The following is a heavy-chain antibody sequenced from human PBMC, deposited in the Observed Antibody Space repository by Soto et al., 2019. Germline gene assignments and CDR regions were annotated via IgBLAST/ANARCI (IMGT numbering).Heavy chain of an antibody. V-gene: IGHV2-5*02. CDR2: IYWDDDK. CDR3: AHLVYGDYGGRYFDY. D-gene: IGHD4-17*01. J-gene: IGHJ4*02. Sequence: QITLKESGPTLVKPTQTLTLTCTFSGFSLTTSEVGVGWIRQPPGKALEWLALIYWDDDKRYSPSLKRRLTITKGTSKNLVVLTMTNMDPVDTATYYCAHLVYGDYGGRYFDYWGQGTLVTVSS. CDR1: GFSLTTSEVG.